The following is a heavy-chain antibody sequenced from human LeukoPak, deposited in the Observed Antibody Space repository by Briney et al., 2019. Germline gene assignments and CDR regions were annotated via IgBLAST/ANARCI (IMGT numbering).Heavy chain of an antibody. CDR1: GYTLTELS. J-gene: IGHJ4*02. Sequence: ASVKVSCKVSGYTLTELSMHWVRQAPGKGLEWMVGFDPEDGETIYAQKCQGRVTMTEDTSTDTAYMELSSLRSEDTAVYYCATQIWGSYLKAPGFDYWGQGSLVTVSS. CDR2: FDPEDGET. D-gene: IGHD3-16*02. CDR3: ATQIWGSYLKAPGFDY. V-gene: IGHV1-24*01.